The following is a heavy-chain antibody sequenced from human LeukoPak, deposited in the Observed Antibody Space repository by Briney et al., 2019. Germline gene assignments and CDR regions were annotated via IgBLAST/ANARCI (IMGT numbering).Heavy chain of an antibody. J-gene: IGHJ6*02. V-gene: IGHV3-9*01. Sequence: GGSLRLSCAASGFTFDDYAMHWVRHAPGKGLEWVSGISWNSGSTVYADSVKGRFTISRDNAKNSLYLQMNSLRAEDTALYYCAKDGTTTVTRYYGMDVWGQGTTVTVSS. CDR2: ISWNSGST. CDR1: GFTFDDYA. D-gene: IGHD4-17*01. CDR3: AKDGTTTVTRYYGMDV.